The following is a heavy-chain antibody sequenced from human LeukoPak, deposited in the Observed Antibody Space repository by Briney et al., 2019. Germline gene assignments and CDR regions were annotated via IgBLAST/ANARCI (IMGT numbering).Heavy chain of an antibody. CDR2: INVGNGNR. CDR1: GYTFTSYA. V-gene: IGHV1-3*01. J-gene: IGHJ5*02. D-gene: IGHD3-3*01. CDR3: ARASKPFSTIRFLEWSFDP. Sequence: ASVKVSCKASGYTFTSYAMHWGRQAPGQGLEWMGWINVGNGNRKYLQKFQGRVTITRDTSASTTYMELSSLRSQDTAVYYCARASKPFSTIRFLEWSFDPWGQGTLVTVSS.